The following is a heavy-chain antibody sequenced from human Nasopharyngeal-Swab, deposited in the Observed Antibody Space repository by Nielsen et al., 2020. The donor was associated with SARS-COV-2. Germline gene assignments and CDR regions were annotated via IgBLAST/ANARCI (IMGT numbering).Heavy chain of an antibody. V-gene: IGHV4-38-2*02. Sequence: GSLRLSCTGSGYSISSGYYWGWIRQPPGKGLEWIGSIYHSGSTYYNPSLKSRVTISVDTSKNQFSLKLSSVTAADTAVYYCARDAYYYDSSGYYYNPWGYWGQGTLVTVSS. CDR3: ARDAYYYDSSGYYYNPWGY. J-gene: IGHJ4*02. CDR1: GYSISSGYY. D-gene: IGHD3-22*01. CDR2: IYHSGST.